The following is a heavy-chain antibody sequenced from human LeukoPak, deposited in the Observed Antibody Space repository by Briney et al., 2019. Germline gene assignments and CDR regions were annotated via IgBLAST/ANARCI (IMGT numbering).Heavy chain of an antibody. Sequence: GESLKISCKGSGYRFTDYWIGWVRQMPGKGLEWMGIIYPGDSDTRYSLSFQGQVTISADKSINTAHLQRSSLKASDTAMYYCARGAAGTTPDYYYFGLDVWGHGTTVRVSS. V-gene: IGHV5-51*01. J-gene: IGHJ6*02. D-gene: IGHD1-7*01. CDR1: GYRFTDYW. CDR2: IYPGDSDT. CDR3: ARGAAGTTPDYYYFGLDV.